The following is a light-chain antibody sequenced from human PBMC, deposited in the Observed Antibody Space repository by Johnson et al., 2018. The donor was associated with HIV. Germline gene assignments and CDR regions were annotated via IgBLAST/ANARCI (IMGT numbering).Light chain of an antibody. CDR1: NSNIGNNY. J-gene: IGLJ1*01. V-gene: IGLV1-51*01. CDR3: GTWDSSLSGV. CDR2: GND. Sequence: QSVLTQPPSVSAAPGQKVTISCSGSNSNIGNNYVSWYQQLPGTAPKLLIYGNDKRPSGIPDRFSGSKSGTSATLGITGLQSGDEANYYCGTWDSSLSGVFGTGTAGTGL.